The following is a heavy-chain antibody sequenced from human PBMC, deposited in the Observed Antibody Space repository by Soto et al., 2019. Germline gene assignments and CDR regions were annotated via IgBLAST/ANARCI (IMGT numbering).Heavy chain of an antibody. D-gene: IGHD2-2*01. Sequence: NLLESGGGLVKPGGSLRLSCEASGFLFSHYYMSWIRQGPEKRLELVAYISSNSTAFYYADSVKGRITISKDDAKKSVYLQMTSVTSDDTAIYYCATGDWSRTNNFDTWGQGTLVIVSA. V-gene: IGHV3-11*01. J-gene: IGHJ5*02. CDR1: GFLFSHYY. CDR2: ISSNSTAF. CDR3: ATGDWSRTNNFDT.